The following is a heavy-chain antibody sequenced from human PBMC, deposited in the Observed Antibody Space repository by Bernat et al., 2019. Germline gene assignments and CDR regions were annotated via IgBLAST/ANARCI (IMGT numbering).Heavy chain of an antibody. D-gene: IGHD1-26*01. CDR3: ARDLSFWSGSYHTYLSYFDY. CDR2: IKQDGSEK. CDR1: GFTFSSYA. J-gene: IGHJ4*02. V-gene: IGHV3-7*03. Sequence: EVQLLESGGGLVQPGGSLRLSCAASGFTFSSYAMSWVRQAPGKGLEWVANIKQDGSEKYYVDSVKGRFTISRDNAKNSLYLQMNSLRAEDTAVYYCARDLSFWSGSYHTYLSYFDYWGQGTLVTVSS.